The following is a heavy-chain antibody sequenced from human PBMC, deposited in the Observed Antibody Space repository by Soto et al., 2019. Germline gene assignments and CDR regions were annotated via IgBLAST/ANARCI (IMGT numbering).Heavy chain of an antibody. J-gene: IGHJ4*02. Sequence: PGGSLRLSCTASGFTFGDYAMSWFRQAPGKGLEWVGFIRSKAYGGTTEYAASVKGRFTISRDDSKSIAYLQMNSLKTEDTAVYYCTREVPDYYDSSGYYPYNYWGQGTLVTVSS. CDR3: TREVPDYYDSSGYYPYNY. CDR2: IRSKAYGGTT. D-gene: IGHD3-22*01. CDR1: GFTFGDYA. V-gene: IGHV3-49*03.